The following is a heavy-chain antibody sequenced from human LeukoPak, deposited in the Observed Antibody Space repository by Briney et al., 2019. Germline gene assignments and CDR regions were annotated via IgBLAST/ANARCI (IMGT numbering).Heavy chain of an antibody. V-gene: IGHV4-4*07. CDR2: ISPSGST. D-gene: IGHD2-2*01. CDR1: GGSISSYY. CDR3: ARVSYQEGVDY. Sequence: SETLSLTCTVSGGSISSYYWTWLRQPAGKGLEWIGRISPSGSTNHNPSLTSRVTISVDTSKNQFSLKLNFVTAADTAVYYCARVSYQEGVDYWGQGTLVTISS. J-gene: IGHJ4*02.